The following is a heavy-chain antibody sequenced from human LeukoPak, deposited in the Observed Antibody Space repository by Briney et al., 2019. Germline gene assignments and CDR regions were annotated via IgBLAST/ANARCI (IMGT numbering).Heavy chain of an antibody. V-gene: IGHV3-49*03. J-gene: IGHJ4*02. CDR1: GFTFGDYA. CDR2: IRSKAYGGTT. CDR3: TRHSSSWYQNFDY. D-gene: IGHD6-13*01. Sequence: GGSLRLSCTASGFTFGDYAMSWFRQAPGKGLEWVGFIRSKAYGGTTEYAASVKGRFTISRDDSKSIAYLQMNGLKTEDTAVYYCTRHSSSWYQNFDYWGQGTLVTVSS.